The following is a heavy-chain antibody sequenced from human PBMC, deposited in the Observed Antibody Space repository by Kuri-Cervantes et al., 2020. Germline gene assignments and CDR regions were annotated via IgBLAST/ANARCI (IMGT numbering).Heavy chain of an antibody. D-gene: IGHD4-23*01. CDR1: GYTFTSYG. Sequence: ASVKVSCKASGYTFTSYGISWVRQAPGQGLEWMGWISAYNGNTNYAQKLQGRVTMTTDTSTSTAYMELRSLRSDDTAVYYCARDNGYGGNYYYYYYGMDVWGQGTTVTVSS. J-gene: IGHJ6*02. CDR3: ARDNGYGGNYYYYYYGMDV. V-gene: IGHV1-18*01. CDR2: ISAYNGNT.